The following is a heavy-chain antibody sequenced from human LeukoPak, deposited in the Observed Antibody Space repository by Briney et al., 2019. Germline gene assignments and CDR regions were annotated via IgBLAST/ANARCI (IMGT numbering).Heavy chain of an antibody. CDR2: ISNSGGNT. V-gene: IGHV3-23*01. CDR3: AKGLDTMIVYYFDY. D-gene: IGHD3-22*01. CDR1: GFTFSSHA. J-gene: IGHJ4*02. Sequence: GGSLRLSCAASGFTFSSHAMNWVRQAPGKGLEWVSGISNSGGNTYYADSVKGRFTISRDNSKNTLYLQMNSLRAEDTAVYYCAKGLDTMIVYYFDYWGQGTLVTVSS.